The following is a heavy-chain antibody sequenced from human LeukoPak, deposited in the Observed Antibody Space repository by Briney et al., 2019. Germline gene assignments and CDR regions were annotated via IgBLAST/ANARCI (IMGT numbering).Heavy chain of an antibody. J-gene: IGHJ4*02. CDR1: GLTVSSNY. D-gene: IGHD6-13*01. Sequence: GGSLRPSCAASGLTVSSNYMNWVRQAPGKGLEWVSVIHSGGSTYYADSVKGRFTISRDNSKNTLFLQMNSLRAEDTAVYYCARARSSTWPFDYWGQGTLVTVSS. CDR2: IHSGGST. V-gene: IGHV3-53*01. CDR3: ARARSSTWPFDY.